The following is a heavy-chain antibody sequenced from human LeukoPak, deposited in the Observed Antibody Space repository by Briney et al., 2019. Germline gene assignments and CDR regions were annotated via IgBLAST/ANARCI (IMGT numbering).Heavy chain of an antibody. CDR2: NSSSGSAI. CDR3: ARDTVSDYYSYGMDV. D-gene: IGHD4-17*01. CDR1: GFTFSTYE. J-gene: IGHJ6*02. V-gene: IGHV3-48*03. Sequence: AGGSLRLSCAASGFTFSTYEMNWVRQAPGKALEWFSYNSSSGSAIYYADSVKGRFTISRDNAKNSLYLQMNSLRAEDTAVYYCARDTVSDYYSYGMDVWGQGTTVTVSS.